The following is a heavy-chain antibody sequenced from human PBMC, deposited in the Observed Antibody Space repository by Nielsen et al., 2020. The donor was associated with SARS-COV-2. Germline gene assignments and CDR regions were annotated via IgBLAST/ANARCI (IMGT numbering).Heavy chain of an antibody. CDR3: TTDGGVVAYYYYGMDV. V-gene: IGHV3-15*01. Sequence: GGSLRLSCAASGFTFSNAWMSWVRQAPGKGLEWVGRIKSKTDGGTTDYAAPVKGRFTISRDDSKNTLYLQMNSLKTEDTAVYYCTTDGGVVAYYYYGMDVWGQGTTVTVSS. J-gene: IGHJ6*02. D-gene: IGHD2-15*01. CDR1: GFTFSNAW. CDR2: IKSKTDGGTT.